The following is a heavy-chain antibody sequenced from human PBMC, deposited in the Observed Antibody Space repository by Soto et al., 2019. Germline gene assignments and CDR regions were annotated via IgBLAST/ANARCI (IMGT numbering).Heavy chain of an antibody. V-gene: IGHV2-5*02. J-gene: IGHJ5*02. CDR3: AHRPPIWFGELLPNWFDP. CDR2: IYWDDDK. Sequence: QITLKESGPTLVKPTQTLTLTCTFSGFSLSTSGVGVGWIRQPPGKALEWLALIYWDDDKRYSPSLKSRLTINKDSSKNQVVLTMTNMDPVDTATYYCAHRPPIWFGELLPNWFDPWGQGTLVTVSS. D-gene: IGHD3-10*01. CDR1: GFSLSTSGVG.